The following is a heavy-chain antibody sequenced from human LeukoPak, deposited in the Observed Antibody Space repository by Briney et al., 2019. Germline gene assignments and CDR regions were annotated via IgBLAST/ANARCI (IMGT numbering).Heavy chain of an antibody. CDR1: GGSFSGYY. Sequence: SETLSLTCAVYGGSFSGYYWSWIRQPPGKGLEWIGEINHSGSTNYNPSLKSRVTISVDTSKNQFSLKLSSVTAADTAVYYCAREVTYYGSGIMDVWGKGTTVTISS. J-gene: IGHJ6*03. V-gene: IGHV4-34*01. D-gene: IGHD3-10*01. CDR3: AREVTYYGSGIMDV. CDR2: INHSGST.